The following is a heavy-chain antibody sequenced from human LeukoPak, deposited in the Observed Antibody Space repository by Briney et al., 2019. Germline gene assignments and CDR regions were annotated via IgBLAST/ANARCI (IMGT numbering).Heavy chain of an antibody. V-gene: IGHV1-8*01. Sequence: GASVKVSCKASGYTFTSYDINWVRQATGQGLEWMGWMNPNSGNTGYAQKFQGRVTMTRNTSISTAYMGLSSLRSEDTAVYYCARGLAHTAMVLLWGQGTLVTVSS. J-gene: IGHJ4*02. D-gene: IGHD5-18*01. CDR3: ARGLAHTAMVLL. CDR2: MNPNSGNT. CDR1: GYTFTSYD.